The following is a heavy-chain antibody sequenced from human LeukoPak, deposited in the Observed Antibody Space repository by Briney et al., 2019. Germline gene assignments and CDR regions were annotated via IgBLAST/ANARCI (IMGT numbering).Heavy chain of an antibody. CDR3: ARGSEGRDGYNWFGFDY. CDR1: GYTFTGYY. J-gene: IGHJ4*02. Sequence: ASVKVSCKASGYTFTGYYMHWVRQAPGQGLEWMGWINPNSGGTNYAQKFQGRVTMTRDTSISTAYMELSRLRSDDTAVYYCARGSEGRDGYNWFGFDYWGQGTLVTVSS. D-gene: IGHD5-24*01. V-gene: IGHV1-2*02. CDR2: INPNSGGT.